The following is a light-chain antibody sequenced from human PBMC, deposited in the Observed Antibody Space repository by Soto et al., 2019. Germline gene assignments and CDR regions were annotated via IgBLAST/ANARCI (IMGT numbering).Light chain of an antibody. V-gene: IGKV1-17*01. CDR2: KVS. Sequence: IQMTQSPSSLSASVGDRVTITCRASHDIRNDLGWYQQKPGKAPKVLIYKVSSLESGVPSRFSGSGSGTEFTLTISSLQPDDFATYYCQQYSGIWTFGQGTRLEIK. J-gene: IGKJ5*01. CDR1: HDIRND. CDR3: QQYSGIWT.